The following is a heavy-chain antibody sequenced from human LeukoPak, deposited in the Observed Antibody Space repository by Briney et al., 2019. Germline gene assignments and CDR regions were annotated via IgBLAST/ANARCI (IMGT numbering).Heavy chain of an antibody. D-gene: IGHD6-13*01. J-gene: IGHJ4*02. CDR2: ISAYNGNT. CDR1: GGSFSSYS. V-gene: IGHV1-18*01. Sequence: ASVKVSCKASGGSFSSYSISWVRQAPGQGLEWMGWISAYNGNTNYAQKLQGRVTMTTDTSTSTAYMELRSLGSDDTAVYYCARGARGSSWYAYYFDYWGQGTLVTVSS. CDR3: ARGARGSSWYAYYFDY.